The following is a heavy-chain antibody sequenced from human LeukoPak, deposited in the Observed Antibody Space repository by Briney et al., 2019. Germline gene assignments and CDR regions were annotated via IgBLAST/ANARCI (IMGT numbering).Heavy chain of an antibody. Sequence: GGSLRLSCAASGFTFSSYSMNWVRQAPGKGLEWVSYISSTSSTIYYADFVKGRFTISRDNAKNSLYLQMHSLRDGDTAVYYCATGGYFDLWGRGTLVTVSS. V-gene: IGHV3-48*02. J-gene: IGHJ2*01. CDR3: ATGGYFDL. CDR2: ISSTSSTI. CDR1: GFTFSSYS.